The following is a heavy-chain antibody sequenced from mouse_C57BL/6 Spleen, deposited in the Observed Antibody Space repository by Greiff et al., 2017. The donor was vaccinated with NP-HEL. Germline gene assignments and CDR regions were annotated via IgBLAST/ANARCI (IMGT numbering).Heavy chain of an antibody. J-gene: IGHJ3*01. V-gene: IGHV1-26*01. D-gene: IGHD2-4*01. CDR2: INPNNGGT. CDR1: GYTFTDYY. CDR3: ARPYDYDRAWFAY. Sequence: VQLQQSGPELVKPGASVKISCKASGYTFTDYYMNWVKQSHGKSLEWIGDINPNNGGTSYNQKFKGKATLTVDKSSSTAYMELRSLTSEDSAVYYCARPYDYDRAWFAYWGQGTLVTVSA.